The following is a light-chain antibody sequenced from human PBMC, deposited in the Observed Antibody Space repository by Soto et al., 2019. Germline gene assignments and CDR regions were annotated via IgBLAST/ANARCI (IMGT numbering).Light chain of an antibody. Sequence: EIVLTQSPATLSLSPGERATLSCRASQSVSSYLAWYQQKPGQAPRLLIYDASNRATGIPARFSGSGSGTDFTLTISSLEPEDFAVYYCQQRSNWPPGLMYTFCQGTKLEIK. CDR2: DAS. CDR3: QQRSNWPPGLMYT. V-gene: IGKV3-11*01. J-gene: IGKJ2*01. CDR1: QSVSSY.